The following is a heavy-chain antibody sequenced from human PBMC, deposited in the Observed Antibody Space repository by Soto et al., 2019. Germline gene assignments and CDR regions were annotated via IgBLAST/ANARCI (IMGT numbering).Heavy chain of an antibody. CDR1: VYTFTSYG. CDR3: AREGIAVGDFDY. D-gene: IGHD6-19*01. CDR2: ISAYNGHT. Sequence: QVQLVQSGAEVKKPGASVKVSCKASVYTFTSYGISWVRQAPGKGLEWMGWISAYNGHTNYAQKLQGRVTMTTDTPTSTADMDLKSLTSDDTAVYYCAREGIAVGDFDYCGQGTLVTVSS. J-gene: IGHJ4*02. V-gene: IGHV1-18*01.